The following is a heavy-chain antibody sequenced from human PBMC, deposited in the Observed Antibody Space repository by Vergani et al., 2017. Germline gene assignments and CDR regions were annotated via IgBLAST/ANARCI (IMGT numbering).Heavy chain of an antibody. Sequence: EVQLLESGGGLVQPGGSLRLSCAASGFTFSSYAMSWVRQAPGKGLEWVSAISGSGGTTYYADSVKGRFTISRDNSKNTLYLQMNSLRAEDTAVYYCAKPDRAVWELLPFDYWGQGTLVTVSS. V-gene: IGHV3-23*01. CDR2: ISGSGGTT. J-gene: IGHJ4*02. D-gene: IGHD1-26*01. CDR3: AKPDRAVWELLPFDY. CDR1: GFTFSSYA.